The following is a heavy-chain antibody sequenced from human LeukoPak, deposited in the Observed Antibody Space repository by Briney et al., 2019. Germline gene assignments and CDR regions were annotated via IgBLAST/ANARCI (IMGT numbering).Heavy chain of an antibody. Sequence: QSGGSLRPSCAASGFTFSSYAMHWVRQAPGKGLEWVAVISYDGSNKYYADSVKGRFTISRDNSKNTLYLQMNSLRAEDTAVYYCARDSSGTYFDYWGQGTLVTVSS. J-gene: IGHJ4*02. CDR2: ISYDGSNK. V-gene: IGHV3-30*04. D-gene: IGHD3-22*01. CDR3: ARDSSGTYFDY. CDR1: GFTFSSYA.